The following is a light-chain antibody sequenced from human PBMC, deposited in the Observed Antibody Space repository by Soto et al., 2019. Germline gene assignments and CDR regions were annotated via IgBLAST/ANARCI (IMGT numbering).Light chain of an antibody. Sequence: SSELTQPPSVSVAPGKTARITCGGNNIGSKSVHWYQQKPGQAPVLVIYYDSDRPSGIPERFSGSNSENTATLTISRVEAGDEADYYCQVWDSSSDPVVFGGGTKLTVL. CDR3: QVWDSSSDPVV. J-gene: IGLJ2*01. V-gene: IGLV3-21*04. CDR1: NIGSKS. CDR2: YDS.